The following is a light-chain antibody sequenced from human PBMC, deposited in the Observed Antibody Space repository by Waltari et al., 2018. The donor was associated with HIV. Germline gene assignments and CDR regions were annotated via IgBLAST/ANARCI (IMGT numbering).Light chain of an antibody. Sequence: EIVVTQSPGTLSLSTVERATLSCRASHSVNNNYIAWYQQKLGQAPRLLIYGASSRATDIPDRFSGSGSGTDFTLTISRLEPEDFAVYYCQQYGPSLTFGGGTKVEIK. J-gene: IGKJ4*01. CDR3: QQYGPSLT. V-gene: IGKV3-20*01. CDR2: GAS. CDR1: HSVNNNY.